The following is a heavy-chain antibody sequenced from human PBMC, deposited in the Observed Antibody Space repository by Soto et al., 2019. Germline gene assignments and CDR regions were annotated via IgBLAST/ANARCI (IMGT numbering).Heavy chain of an antibody. CDR3: AREGETTVTNGLFDY. D-gene: IGHD4-17*01. CDR1: GGSFSGYY. CDR2: INHSGST. Sequence: SETLSLTCAVFGGSFSGYYWSWIRQPPGKGLEWIGEINHSGSTNYNPSLKSRVTISVDTSKNQFSLKLSSVTAADTAVYYCAREGETTVTNGLFDYWGRGTLVTVS. J-gene: IGHJ4*02. V-gene: IGHV4-34*01.